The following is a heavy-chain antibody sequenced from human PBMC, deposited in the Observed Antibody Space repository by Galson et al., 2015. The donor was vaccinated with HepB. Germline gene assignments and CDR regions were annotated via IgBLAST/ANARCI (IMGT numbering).Heavy chain of an antibody. J-gene: IGHJ3*02. Sequence: SVKVSCKAPGYTFNANYIHWVRQAPGQGLQWMGWINPKSGGTNYAQNFQGRVTMTSDTSISTVYMELNSLTSDDTATYYCARDSGSYYWDAFDIWGLGTVVSVSS. CDR1: GYTFNANY. CDR3: ARDSGSYYWDAFDI. D-gene: IGHD1-26*01. CDR2: INPKSGGT. V-gene: IGHV1-2*02.